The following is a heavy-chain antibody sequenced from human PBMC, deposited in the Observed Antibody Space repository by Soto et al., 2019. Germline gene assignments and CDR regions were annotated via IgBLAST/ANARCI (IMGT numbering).Heavy chain of an antibody. V-gene: IGHV3-30*18. J-gene: IGHJ6*02. Sequence: GGSLRLSCAASGFTFSSYGMHWVRQAPGKGLEWVTVISYDGSNKYYADSVKGRFTISRDNSKNTLYLQMNSLRAEDTAVYYCAKDMEMATIHYYYGMDVWGQGTTVTVSS. CDR1: GFTFSSYG. CDR3: AKDMEMATIHYYYGMDV. CDR2: ISYDGSNK. D-gene: IGHD5-12*01.